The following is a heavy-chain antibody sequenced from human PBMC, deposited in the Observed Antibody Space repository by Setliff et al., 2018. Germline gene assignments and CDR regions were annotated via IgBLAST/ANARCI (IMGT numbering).Heavy chain of an antibody. Sequence: SETLSLTCAVYGDSFSDYYWSWIRQPPGKGLEWIEEINHSGSTNYNPSLKSRVTISVDTSRNQFSLKLRSVTAADTAVYYCARLSWDGLRYYGLDVWGQGATVTVS. CDR1: GDSFSDYY. CDR2: INHSGST. CDR3: ARLSWDGLRYYGLDV. J-gene: IGHJ6*02. D-gene: IGHD3-10*01. V-gene: IGHV4-34*01.